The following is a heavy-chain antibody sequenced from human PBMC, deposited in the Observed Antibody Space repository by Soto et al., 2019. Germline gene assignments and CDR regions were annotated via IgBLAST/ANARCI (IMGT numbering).Heavy chain of an antibody. CDR2: IYYSGST. J-gene: IGHJ6*02. Sequence: SETLSLTCSVSGDSIRGYYGSWIRQPPGKGLEWIGYIYYSGSTDYNPSLKSRVTISVDTSKNQFSLKLSSVTAADTAVYYCARAPYYYDSRGLLRRDYYYYYGMDVWGQGTTVTVSS. CDR1: GDSIRGYY. D-gene: IGHD3-22*01. V-gene: IGHV4-59*01. CDR3: ARAPYYYDSRGLLRRDYYYYYGMDV.